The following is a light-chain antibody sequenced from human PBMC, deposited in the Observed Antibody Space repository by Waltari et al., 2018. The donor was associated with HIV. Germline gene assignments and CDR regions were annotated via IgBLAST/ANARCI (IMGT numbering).Light chain of an antibody. CDR2: QDS. V-gene: IGLV3-1*01. Sequence: SYELTQPPSVYVSPGQTASITCSGDKLGDKYACWYQQKPGQSPVLVIYQDSKRHSGIPERFSGSNSGNTATLTISGTQAMDEADYYCQAWDSSTAVVFGGGTKLTVL. J-gene: IGLJ2*01. CDR1: KLGDKY. CDR3: QAWDSSTAVV.